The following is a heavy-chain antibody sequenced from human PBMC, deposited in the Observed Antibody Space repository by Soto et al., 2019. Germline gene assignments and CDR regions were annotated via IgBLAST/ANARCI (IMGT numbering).Heavy chain of an antibody. CDR2: IYYSGRT. D-gene: IGHD5-18*01. Sequence: SETLSLTCTVSGGSIITNDYFWSWIRQPPGKGLEWIGNIYYSGRTYYTPSLRGRVTISVDTSKNQFSLKLSSVTAADTAVYYCASEIQRIDPWDQGTVVTVSS. V-gene: IGHV4-30-4*01. J-gene: IGHJ5*02. CDR1: GGSIITNDYF. CDR3: ASEIQRIDP.